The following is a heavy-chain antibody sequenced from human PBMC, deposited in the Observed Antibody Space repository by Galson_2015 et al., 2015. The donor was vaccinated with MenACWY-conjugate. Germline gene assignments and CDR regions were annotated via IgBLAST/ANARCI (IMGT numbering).Heavy chain of an antibody. D-gene: IGHD6-13*01. CDR3: ARIAAAVTEHYFDY. CDR2: IGGSGTT. V-gene: IGHV3-23*01. Sequence: SLRLSCAASGFTFTNYAMNWVRQAPGKGLEWVSSIGGSGTTYYADSVKGRFTISRDNSKNMVYLQMNSLRAEDTAVYYCARIAAAVTEHYFDYWGQGTLVTVSS. CDR1: GFTFTNYA. J-gene: IGHJ4*02.